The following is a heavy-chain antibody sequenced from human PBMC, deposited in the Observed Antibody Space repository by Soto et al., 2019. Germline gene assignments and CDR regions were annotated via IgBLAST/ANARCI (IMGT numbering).Heavy chain of an antibody. Sequence: EVQLLESGGGLVQPGGSLRLSCATSGFTFASCALGWVRQGPKKVLEWVSTISGGSWVTKYADSVKGRFTISRDNSKDTLYLQMNSLSADDTAIYYCAKAPFDIGAVPPPIDYLGQGTLVTVSS. CDR2: ISGGSWVT. CDR3: AKAPFDIGAVPPPIDY. J-gene: IGHJ4*02. V-gene: IGHV3-23*01. CDR1: GFTFASCA. D-gene: IGHD2-15*01.